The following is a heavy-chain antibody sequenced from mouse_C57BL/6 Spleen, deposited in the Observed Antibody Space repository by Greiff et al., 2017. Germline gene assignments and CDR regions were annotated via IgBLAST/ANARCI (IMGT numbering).Heavy chain of an antibody. D-gene: IGHD1-1*01. CDR1: GFTFSSYA. CDR2: ISDGGSYT. J-gene: IGHJ2*01. V-gene: IGHV5-4*01. Sequence: EVKLVESGGGLVKPGGSLKLSCAASGFTFSSYAMPWVRQTPEKRLEWVATISDGGSYTYYPDNVKGRFTISRDNAKNNLYLQMSHLESEDTAVYYCARDYYGIIFDNWGQGTTHTVSS. CDR3: ARDYYGIIFDN.